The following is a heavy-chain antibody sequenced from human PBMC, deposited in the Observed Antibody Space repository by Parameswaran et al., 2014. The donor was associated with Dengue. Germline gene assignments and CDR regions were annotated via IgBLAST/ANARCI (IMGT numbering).Heavy chain of an antibody. V-gene: IGHV3-33*01. CDR2: IWHDGSNK. Sequence: WIRQPPGKGLEWVAVIWHDGSNKYYADSVKGRFTISRDNSKNTLYLQMNSLRAEDTAVYYCARGVGTNEPYFDYWGQGTLVTVSS. CDR3: ARGVGTNEPYFDY. D-gene: IGHD1-1*01. J-gene: IGHJ4*02.